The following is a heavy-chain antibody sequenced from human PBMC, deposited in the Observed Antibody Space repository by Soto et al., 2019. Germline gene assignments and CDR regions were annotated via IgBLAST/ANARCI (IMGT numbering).Heavy chain of an antibody. CDR1: GFTFSSYA. CDR3: AKGRTYSSGWYYCLDV. CDR2: ITGGGGGS. V-gene: IGHV3-23*01. Sequence: EVQLLESGGDLVQPGGSLRLSCAASGFTFSSYAMSWVRQAPGKGLEWVSGITGGGGGSYYADSVKGRFTISRDNSKNTLYLQMNSLRAEDTAVYYCAKGRTYSSGWYYCLDVWGQGTTVTVSS. D-gene: IGHD6-19*01. J-gene: IGHJ6*02.